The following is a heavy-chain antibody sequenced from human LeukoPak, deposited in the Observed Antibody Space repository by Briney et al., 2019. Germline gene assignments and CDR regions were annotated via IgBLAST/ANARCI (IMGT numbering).Heavy chain of an antibody. CDR3: ARGLVGGNSAGRYFDY. J-gene: IGHJ4*02. V-gene: IGHV3-11*04. CDR2: ISSSGGPI. CDR1: GFTFSDYY. D-gene: IGHD4-23*01. Sequence: GGSLRLSCAASGFTFSDYYMSWIRQAPGKGLEWVSYISSSGGPIYYADSVKGRFTMSRDTAKNSLYLQMNSLRDEDTAVYYCARGLVGGNSAGRYFDYWGQGTLVTVSS.